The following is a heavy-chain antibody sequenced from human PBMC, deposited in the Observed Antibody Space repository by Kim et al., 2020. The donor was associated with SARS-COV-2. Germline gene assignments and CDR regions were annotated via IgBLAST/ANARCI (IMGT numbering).Heavy chain of an antibody. V-gene: IGHV4-34*01. CDR3: ARFARFGELSAMVKDY. D-gene: IGHD3-10*01. J-gene: IGHJ4*02. Sequence: SLKSRVTISVDTSKNQFSLKLSSVTAADTAVYYCARFARFGELSAMVKDYLGQGTLVTVSS.